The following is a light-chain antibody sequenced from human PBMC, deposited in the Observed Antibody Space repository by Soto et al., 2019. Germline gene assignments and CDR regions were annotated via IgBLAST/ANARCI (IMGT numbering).Light chain of an antibody. V-gene: IGKV1-17*03. CDR2: FAS. J-gene: IGKJ1*01. Sequence: DIQMTQSPSAMSASVGDEVTITCRASQAIGNYLAWFQQQPGKVPKRLIYFASSLQSGVPSRVSGSGSAALFRRTISGRQPEDFASYSCLEYSSYPWRFGQGTKVEI. CDR3: LEYSSYPWR. CDR1: QAIGNY.